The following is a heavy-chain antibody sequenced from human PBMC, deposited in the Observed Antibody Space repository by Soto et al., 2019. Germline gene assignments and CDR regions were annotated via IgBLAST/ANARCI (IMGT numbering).Heavy chain of an antibody. CDR1: GGSISSYY. CDR3: ANMKGGAVDY. J-gene: IGHJ4*02. V-gene: IGHV4-59*01. D-gene: IGHD3-16*01. CDR2: IYYSGST. Sequence: SETLSLTCTVSGGSISSYYWSWIRQPPGKGLEWIGYIYYSGSTNYNPSLKSRVTISVDTSKNQFSLKLSSVTAADTAVYYCANMKGGAVDYWGQGTLVTVSS.